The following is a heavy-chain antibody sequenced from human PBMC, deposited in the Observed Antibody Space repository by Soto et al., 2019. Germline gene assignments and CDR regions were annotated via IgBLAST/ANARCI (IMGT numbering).Heavy chain of an antibody. CDR2: VDGDSDNT. J-gene: IGHJ4*02. CDR1: GYNFYMHK. CDR3: ARDVGSFDS. D-gene: IGHD3-10*01. Sequence: HVQLVQSGAEVKKPGASVKVSCLASGYNFYMHKIHWVRQAPGQSLEWMGWVDGDSDNTRYSQNCQGRVNIIRDASANTVYMELTSLTSEDTAVYFCARDVGSFDSWGQGTLVIVSS. V-gene: IGHV1-3*01.